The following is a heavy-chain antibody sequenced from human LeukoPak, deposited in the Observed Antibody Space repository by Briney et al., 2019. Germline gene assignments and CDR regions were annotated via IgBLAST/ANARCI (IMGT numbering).Heavy chain of an antibody. D-gene: IGHD5-12*01. CDR1: GATLNIGHA. CDR3: SPCGHAYDWFGP. J-gene: IGHJ5*02. CDR2: MIPFLGEV. Sequence: GASVTVSCKAFGATLNIGHAFIWARQAPGQGLQWMGRMIPFLGEVNYAQNFQGRVSFTADRSTATMYMELKRLRLDDTAIYYCSPCGHAYDWFGPWGQGTLVTVSA. V-gene: IGHV1-69*04.